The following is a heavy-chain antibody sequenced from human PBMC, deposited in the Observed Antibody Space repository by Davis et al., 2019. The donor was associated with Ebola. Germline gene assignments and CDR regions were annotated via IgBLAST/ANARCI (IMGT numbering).Heavy chain of an antibody. CDR3: ARDWAAGTDRYYYYGMDV. Sequence: ASVKVSCKASGYTFPNYDINWVRQATGQGLEWVGWMNPNSGNTGYAQKVQGRVTMTRNTSISTAYMELSSLRSEDTAVYYCARDWAAGTDRYYYYGMDVWGQGTTVTVSS. CDR2: MNPNSGNT. J-gene: IGHJ6*02. D-gene: IGHD6-13*01. V-gene: IGHV1-8*01. CDR1: GYTFPNYD.